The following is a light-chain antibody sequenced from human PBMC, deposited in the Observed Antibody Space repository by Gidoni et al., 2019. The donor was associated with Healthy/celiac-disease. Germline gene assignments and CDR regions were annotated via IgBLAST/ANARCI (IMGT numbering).Light chain of an antibody. Sequence: SYELTQPLSVSVALGQTARITCGGNNIGSKNEHWYQQKPGQAPVLVIYRDSNRPSGIPERFSGSNSGNTATLTISRAQAGDEADYYCQVWDSSSYVVFGGGTKLTVL. CDR2: RDS. J-gene: IGLJ2*01. CDR3: QVWDSSSYVV. V-gene: IGLV3-9*01. CDR1: NIGSKN.